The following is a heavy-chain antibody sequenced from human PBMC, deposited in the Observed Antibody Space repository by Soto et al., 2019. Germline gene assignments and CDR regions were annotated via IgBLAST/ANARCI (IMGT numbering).Heavy chain of an antibody. CDR3: VKDESINWYSGHFRH. CDR1: GFTFDDYA. J-gene: IGHJ1*01. CDR2: INWNSGSI. D-gene: IGHD6-13*01. Sequence: GGSLRLPCAASGFTFDDYAMHRVRQVPGKGLEWVSGINWNSGSIGYADSVKGRFAISRDNAKNSLHLQMNSLRAENTAFYYCVKDESINWYSGHFRHWGQGTLVTVSS. V-gene: IGHV3-9*01.